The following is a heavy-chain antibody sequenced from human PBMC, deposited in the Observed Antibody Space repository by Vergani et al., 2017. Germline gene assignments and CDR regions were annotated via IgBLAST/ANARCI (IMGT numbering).Heavy chain of an antibody. CDR3: ARAEPRLRYFDWLSSQNPFYYYGMDV. V-gene: IGHV4-30-4*01. CDR1: GGSISSGDYY. D-gene: IGHD3-9*01. J-gene: IGHJ6*02. CDR2: IYYSGST. Sequence: QVQLQESGPGLVKPSQTLSLTCTVSGGSISSGDYYWSWIRQPPGKGLEWIGYIYYSGSTYYNPSLKSRVTISVDTSKNQFALKLSSVTAADTAVYYCARAEPRLRYFDWLSSQNPFYYYGMDVWGQGTTVTVSS.